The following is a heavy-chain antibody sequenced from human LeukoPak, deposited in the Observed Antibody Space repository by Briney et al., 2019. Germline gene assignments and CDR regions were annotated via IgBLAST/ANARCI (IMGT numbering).Heavy chain of an antibody. J-gene: IGHJ4*02. CDR2: VRYDGTEK. V-gene: IGHV3-30*02. CDR1: GFTFRTNG. D-gene: IGHD1-26*01. Sequence: GGSLILSCVASGFTFRTNGMHWVRQAPGKGLEWVAFVRYDGTEKYYVDSVKGRFTISRDNFKNTLYLQMNSLRAEDTAVYYCAKDIALYREPLEYWGQGTLVTVSS. CDR3: AKDIALYREPLEY.